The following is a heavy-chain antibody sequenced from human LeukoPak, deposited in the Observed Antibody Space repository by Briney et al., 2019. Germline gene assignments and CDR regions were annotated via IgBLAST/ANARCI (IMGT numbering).Heavy chain of an antibody. V-gene: IGHV4-4*09. D-gene: IGHD1/OR15-1a*01. CDR2: IYTSGST. CDR3: ARGGRPRTKRFDY. Sequence: PSETLSLTSTVSGGSISSYYWSWIRQPPGKGLEWIGYIYTSGSTNYNPSLKSRVTISVDTSKNQFSLKLSSVTAADTAVYYCARGGRPRTKRFDYWGQGTLVTVSS. CDR1: GGSISSYY. J-gene: IGHJ4*02.